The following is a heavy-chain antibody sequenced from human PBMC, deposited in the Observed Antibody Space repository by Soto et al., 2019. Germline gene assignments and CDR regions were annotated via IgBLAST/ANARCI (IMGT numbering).Heavy chain of an antibody. CDR1: GFTFSSYA. J-gene: IGHJ3*02. CDR3: ARADRGYCSGGSCGAFDI. D-gene: IGHD2-15*01. CDR2: ISYDGSNK. V-gene: IGHV3-30-3*01. Sequence: GGSLRLSCAASGFTFSSYAMHWVRQAPCKGLEWVAVISYDGSNKYYADSVKGRFTISRDNSRNTLYLQMNSLRAEDTAVYYCARADRGYCSGGSCGAFDIWGQGTMVTVSS.